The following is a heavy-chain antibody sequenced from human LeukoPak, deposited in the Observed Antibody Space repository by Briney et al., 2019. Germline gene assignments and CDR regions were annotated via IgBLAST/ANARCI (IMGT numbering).Heavy chain of an antibody. D-gene: IGHD3-16*01. CDR2: MYTGGTT. Sequence: GGSLRLSCSASGFTVSGTHMSWVRQAPGKGLEWVSAMYTGGTTYYADSVTGRFTVSRDASRNTLFLHMNSLRAEDTAVYYCAKDEATSGGGLASWGQGTLVIVSS. J-gene: IGHJ5*01. CDR1: GFTVSGTH. V-gene: IGHV3-53*01. CDR3: AKDEATSGGGLAS.